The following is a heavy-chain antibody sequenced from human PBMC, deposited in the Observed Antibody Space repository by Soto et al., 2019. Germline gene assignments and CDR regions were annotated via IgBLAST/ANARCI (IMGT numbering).Heavy chain of an antibody. Sequence: GGSIGLGCAASGLTFNSYAMSWVRQAPGKGLEWVSAISGSGGSTYYADSVKGRFTISRDNSKNTLYLQMNSLRAEDTAVYYCAKDLRQLAFDYWGQGTLVTVSS. CDR2: ISGSGGST. CDR3: AKDLRQLAFDY. D-gene: IGHD6-6*01. CDR1: GLTFNSYA. J-gene: IGHJ4*02. V-gene: IGHV3-23*01.